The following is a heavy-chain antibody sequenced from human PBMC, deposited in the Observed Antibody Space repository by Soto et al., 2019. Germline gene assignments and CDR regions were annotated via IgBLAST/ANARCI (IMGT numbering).Heavy chain of an antibody. CDR2: ISTTSAYI. Sequence: PGGSLRLSCAASGFTFSSYSMNWVRQAPGKGLEWVSSISTTSAYIYYADSVKGRFTISRDNAKNSLYLHMNSLRVEDTAVYYCDWPGGFDPWGQGTLVTVSS. J-gene: IGHJ5*02. CDR3: DWPGGFDP. V-gene: IGHV3-21*01. CDR1: GFTFSSYS. D-gene: IGHD3-16*01.